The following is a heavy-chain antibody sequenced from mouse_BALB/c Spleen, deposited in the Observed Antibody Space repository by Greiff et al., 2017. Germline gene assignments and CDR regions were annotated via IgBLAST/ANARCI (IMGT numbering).Heavy chain of an antibody. Sequence: EVKLQESGGGLVKPGGSLKLSCAASGFTSSSYAMSWVRQTPEKRLEWVASISSGGSTYYPDSVKGRFTISRDNARNILYLQMSSLRSEDTAMYYCARGEGATTWFAYWGQGTLVTVSA. CDR3: ARGEGATTWFAY. J-gene: IGHJ3*01. D-gene: IGHD3-1*01. CDR2: ISSGGST. V-gene: IGHV5-6-5*01. CDR1: GFTSSSYA.